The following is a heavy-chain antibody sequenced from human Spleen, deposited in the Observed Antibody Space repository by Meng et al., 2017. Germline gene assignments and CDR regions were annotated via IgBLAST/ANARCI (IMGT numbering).Heavy chain of an antibody. D-gene: IGHD2-2*01. CDR3: ASMRKDCSSTSCYRWFDP. J-gene: IGHJ5*02. Sequence: LRLSCTVSGGSISSGSYYWGWIRQPPGKGLEWIGYIYYTGTTDYNPSLKSRVSISMDTSKNQFSLRLTSVTAADTAVYYCASMRKDCSSTSCYRWFDPWGQGTLVTVSS. CDR1: GGSISSGSYY. V-gene: IGHV4-31*03. CDR2: IYYTGTT.